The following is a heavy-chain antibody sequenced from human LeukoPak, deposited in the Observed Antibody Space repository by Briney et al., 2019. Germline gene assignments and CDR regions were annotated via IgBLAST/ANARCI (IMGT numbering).Heavy chain of an antibody. CDR3: ARGLGGYSYGQPDY. Sequence: PSETLSLTCTVSGGSISSYYRSWIRQPPGKGLEWIGYIYYSGSTNYNPSLKSRVTISVDTSKNQFSLKLSSVTAADTAVYYCARGLGGYSYGQPDYWGQGTLVTVSS. D-gene: IGHD5-18*01. J-gene: IGHJ4*02. CDR2: IYYSGST. CDR1: GGSISSYY. V-gene: IGHV4-59*01.